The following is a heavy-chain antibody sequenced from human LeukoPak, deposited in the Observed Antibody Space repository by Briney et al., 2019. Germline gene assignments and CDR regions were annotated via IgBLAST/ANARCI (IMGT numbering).Heavy chain of an antibody. Sequence: GGSLRLSCAASGFTFRSYEMNWVRQAPGKGLEWLSYITSTGSNRYYADSVKGRFTISRDNAKNSLYLQMNSLRAEDTAVYYCARGKFRVVINTYLDYWGQGTLVTVSS. J-gene: IGHJ4*02. CDR1: GFTFRSYE. CDR2: ITSTGSNR. CDR3: ARGKFRVVINTYLDY. D-gene: IGHD3-22*01. V-gene: IGHV3-48*03.